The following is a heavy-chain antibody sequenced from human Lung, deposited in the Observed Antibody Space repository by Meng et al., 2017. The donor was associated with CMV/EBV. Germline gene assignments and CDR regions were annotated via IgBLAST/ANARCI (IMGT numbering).Heavy chain of an antibody. V-gene: IGHV3-30*02. CDR3: ARVGSNNWIIDY. Sequence: GESLKISCAASGFTFSSYGMHWVRQAPGKGLEGVAFIRYDGKNEYYADSVKGRFSISRDDSKNTLYLQMNSLRPEDTAVYYCARVGSNNWIIDYWGQGTQVXVSS. D-gene: IGHD1-20*01. J-gene: IGHJ4*02. CDR1: GFTFSSYG. CDR2: IRYDGKNE.